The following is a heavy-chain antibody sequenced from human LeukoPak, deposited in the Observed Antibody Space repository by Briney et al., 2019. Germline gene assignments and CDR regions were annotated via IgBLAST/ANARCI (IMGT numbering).Heavy chain of an antibody. CDR3: ARVLEGSSGQHWYFDL. V-gene: IGHV4-34*01. Sequence: SETLSLTCAVYGGSFSGYYWSWIRQPPGKGLEWIGEINHSGSTNYNPSLKSRVTISVDTSKNQFSPRLSSVTAADTAVYYCARVLEGSSGQHWYFDLWGRGTLVTVSS. J-gene: IGHJ2*01. CDR2: INHSGST. D-gene: IGHD6-19*01. CDR1: GGSFSGYY.